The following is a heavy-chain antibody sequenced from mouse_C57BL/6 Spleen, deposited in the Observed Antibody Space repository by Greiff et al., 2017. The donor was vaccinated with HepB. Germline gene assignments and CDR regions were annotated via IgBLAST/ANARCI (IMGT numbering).Heavy chain of an antibody. CDR1: GYTFTNYW. CDR2: IYPGGGYT. V-gene: IGHV1-63*01. J-gene: IGHJ2*01. Sequence: VQLQQSGAELVRPGTSVKMSCKASGYTFTNYWIGWAKQRPGHGLEWIGDIYPGGGYTNYNEKFKGKATLTADKSSSTAYMQFSSLTSEDSAIYYCARGSITTVVATGYFDYWGQGTTLTVSS. CDR3: ARGSITTVVATGYFDY. D-gene: IGHD1-1*01.